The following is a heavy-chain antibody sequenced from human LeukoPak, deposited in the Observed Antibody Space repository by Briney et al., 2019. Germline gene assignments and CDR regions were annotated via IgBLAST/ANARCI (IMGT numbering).Heavy chain of an antibody. V-gene: IGHV3-7*01. CDR2: IKVDGSEK. CDR1: GFTFTTYG. D-gene: IGHD6-13*01. J-gene: IGHJ3*02. Sequence: GGSLRLSCVASGFTFTTYGMNWVRQAPGRGLEWVANIKVDGSEKYYVDSVKGRFTISRDNAKDSLYLQMNSLRAEDTAVYYCARDSRGGIAAAGPDAFDIWGQGTMVTVSS. CDR3: ARDSRGGIAAAGPDAFDI.